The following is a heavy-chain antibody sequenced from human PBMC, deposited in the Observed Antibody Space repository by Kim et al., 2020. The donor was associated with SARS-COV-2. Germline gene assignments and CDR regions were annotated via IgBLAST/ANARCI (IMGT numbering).Heavy chain of an antibody. V-gene: IGHV4-31*03. Sequence: SETLSLTCTVSGGSISSGGYYWSWIRQHPGKGLEWIVYIYYSGSTYYNPSLKSRVTISVDTSKNQFSLKLSSVTAADTAVYYCARDSPDGVVVGLRGAFDIWGQGTMVTVSS. CDR1: GGSISSGGYY. CDR2: IYYSGST. D-gene: IGHD3-22*01. CDR3: ARDSPDGVVVGLRGAFDI. J-gene: IGHJ3*02.